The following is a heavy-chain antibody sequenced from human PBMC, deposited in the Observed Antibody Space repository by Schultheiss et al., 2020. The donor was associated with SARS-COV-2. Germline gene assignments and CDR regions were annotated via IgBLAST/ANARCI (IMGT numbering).Heavy chain of an antibody. CDR3: ARDSPDVGVTGYYYGMDV. J-gene: IGHJ6*02. CDR1: GGSISSYY. V-gene: IGHV4-59*06. Sequence: SETLSLTCTVSGGSISSYYWSWIRQHPGKGLEWIGYIYYSGSTYYNPSLKSRVTISVDTSKNQFSLKLSSVTAADTAVYYCARDSPDVGVTGYYYGMDVWGQGTTVTVSS. CDR2: IYYSGST. D-gene: IGHD1-14*01.